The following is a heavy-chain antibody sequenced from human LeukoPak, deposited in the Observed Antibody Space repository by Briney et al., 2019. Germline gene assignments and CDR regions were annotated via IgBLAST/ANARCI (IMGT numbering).Heavy chain of an antibody. CDR1: GGSFSGYY. D-gene: IGHD2-2*01. CDR3: ARTMPHQEVDP. CDR2: INHSGST. J-gene: IGHJ5*02. Sequence: PSETLSLTCAVYGGSFSGYYWSWIRQPPGKGLEWIGEINHSGSTNYNPSLKSRVTISLDTSKNQFSLKLSSVTAADTAVYYCARTMPHQEVDPWGQGTLVTVSS. V-gene: IGHV4-34*01.